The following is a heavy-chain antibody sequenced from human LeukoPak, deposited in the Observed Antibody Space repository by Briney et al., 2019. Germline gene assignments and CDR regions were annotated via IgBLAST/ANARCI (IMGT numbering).Heavy chain of an antibody. J-gene: IGHJ5*02. D-gene: IGHD3-10*01. CDR3: AKEGFGELYGSWFDP. Sequence: GGSLRLSCAASGFTFSSYGMSWVRQAPGKGLEWVSAISGSGGSTYYADSVKGRFTISRDNSKNTLYLQMNSLRAEDTAVYYCAKEGFGELYGSWFDPWGQGTLVTVSS. CDR1: GFTFSSYG. V-gene: IGHV3-23*01. CDR2: ISGSGGST.